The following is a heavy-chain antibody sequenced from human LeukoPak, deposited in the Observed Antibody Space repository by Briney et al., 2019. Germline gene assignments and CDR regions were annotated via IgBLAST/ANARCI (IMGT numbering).Heavy chain of an antibody. V-gene: IGHV4-39*01. CDR1: GGSISSTGSS. Sequence: SETLSLTCTVSGGSISSTGSSWGWIRQPPGTGLEWIGTIYYSGSTYYNPSLQSRVTISVDASKNQFSLRLTSVTAADTAVYYCARVRITIFGVVIRGHYYYYMDVWGKGTTVTVSS. CDR3: ARVRITIFGVVIRGHYYYYMDV. CDR2: IYYSGST. J-gene: IGHJ6*03. D-gene: IGHD3-3*01.